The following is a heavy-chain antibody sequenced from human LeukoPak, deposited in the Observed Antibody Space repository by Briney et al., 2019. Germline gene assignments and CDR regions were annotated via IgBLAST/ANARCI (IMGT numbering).Heavy chain of an antibody. CDR2: IHTSGST. J-gene: IGHJ6*04. V-gene: IGHV4-4*07. CDR1: GGSISSYY. Sequence: SETLSLTCTVSGGSISSYYWNWIRQPAGKGLEWIGRIHTSGSTDYNPSLKSRVTISVDTSKNQFSLKLSSVTAADTAVYYCAILPTDFWSGYPVWGKGTTVTVSS. D-gene: IGHD3-3*01. CDR3: AILPTDFWSGYPV.